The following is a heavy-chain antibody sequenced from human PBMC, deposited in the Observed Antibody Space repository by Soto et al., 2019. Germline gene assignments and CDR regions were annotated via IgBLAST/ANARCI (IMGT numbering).Heavy chain of an antibody. CDR2: IVVGSGNT. D-gene: IGHD3-22*01. CDR3: AAPYQYYYDSSGYYNMPGLDY. J-gene: IGHJ4*02. Sequence: ASVKVSCKASGFTFTSSAVQWVRQARGQRLEWIGWIVVGSGNTNYAQKFQERVTITRDRSTSTAYMELSSLRSEDTAVYYCAAPYQYYYDSSGYYNMPGLDYWGQGTLVTVSS. CDR1: GFTFTSSA. V-gene: IGHV1-58*01.